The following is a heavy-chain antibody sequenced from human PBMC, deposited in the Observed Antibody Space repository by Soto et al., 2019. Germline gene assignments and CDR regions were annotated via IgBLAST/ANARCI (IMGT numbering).Heavy chain of an antibody. V-gene: IGHV3-23*01. Sequence: RQAPWKGLEWVSAISGSGVSTYYADSVKGRFTISRDISKNTLYLQMNSLRAEDTAVYYCAKDGGYSYGYSPRYYYGMDVWGQGT. CDR2: ISGSGVST. CDR3: AKDGGYSYGYSPRYYYGMDV. J-gene: IGHJ6*02. D-gene: IGHD5-18*01.